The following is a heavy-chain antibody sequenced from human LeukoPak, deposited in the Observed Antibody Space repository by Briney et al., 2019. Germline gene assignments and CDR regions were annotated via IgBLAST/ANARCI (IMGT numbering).Heavy chain of an antibody. V-gene: IGHV3-30*01. CDR3: ARSDGGHYYFDY. CDR2: ISYDGSNK. D-gene: IGHD2-15*01. Sequence: GGSLRLSCAASGFTFSSYAMHWVRQAPGKGLEWVAVISYDGSNKYYADSVKGRFTISRDNSKNTLYLQMNSLRAEDTAVYYCARSDGGHYYFDYWGQGTLVTVSS. J-gene: IGHJ4*02. CDR1: GFTFSSYA.